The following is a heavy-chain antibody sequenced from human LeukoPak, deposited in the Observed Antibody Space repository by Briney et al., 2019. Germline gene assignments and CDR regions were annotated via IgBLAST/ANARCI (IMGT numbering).Heavy chain of an antibody. D-gene: IGHD3-10*02. CDR2: GGSDKKP. CDR1: AFTFSAYA. CDR3: ARDQQYYVAMDV. V-gene: IGHV3-23*01. J-gene: IGHJ6*02. Sequence: GWSLRLPSDASAFTFSAYAMTWFRRPPGRGLEWVSSGGSDKKPHYSESVKGRFAISGDNSKSMLALQLNSLRAEDTALYYLARDQQYYVAMDVWGQGTTVTVSS.